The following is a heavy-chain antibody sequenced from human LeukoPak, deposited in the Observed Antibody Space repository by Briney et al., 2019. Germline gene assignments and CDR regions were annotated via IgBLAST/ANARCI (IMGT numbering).Heavy chain of an antibody. J-gene: IGHJ4*02. CDR2: ISSSGSTI. V-gene: IGHV3-48*03. CDR1: GFTFSSYE. CDR3: ARVKVVAATRLFDY. Sequence: GGSLRLSCAASGFTFSSYEMNWVRQAPGKGLEWVSYISSSGSTIYYADSVKGRFTISRDNAKNSLYLQMNSLRAEDTAVYHCARVKVVAATRLFDYWGQGTLVTVSS. D-gene: IGHD2-15*01.